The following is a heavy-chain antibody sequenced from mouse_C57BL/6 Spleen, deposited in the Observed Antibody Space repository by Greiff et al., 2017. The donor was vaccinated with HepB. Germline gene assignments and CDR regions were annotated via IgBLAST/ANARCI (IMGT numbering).Heavy chain of an antibody. J-gene: IGHJ4*01. CDR1: GYAFSSSW. V-gene: IGHV1-82*01. CDR2: IYPGDGDT. CDR3: ARFFITTVVASYYYAMDY. Sequence: QVQLQHSGPELVKPGASVKISCKASGYAFSSSWMNWVKQRPGKGLEWIGRIYPGDGDTNYNGKFKGKATLTADKSSSTAYMQLSSLTSEDSAVYFCARFFITTVVASYYYAMDYWGQGTSVTVSS. D-gene: IGHD1-1*01.